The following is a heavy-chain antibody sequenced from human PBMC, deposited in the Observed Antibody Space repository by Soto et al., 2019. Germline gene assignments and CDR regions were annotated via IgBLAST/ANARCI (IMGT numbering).Heavy chain of an antibody. D-gene: IGHD3-3*01. J-gene: IGHJ5*02. CDR2: IKSKTDGGTT. Sequence: EVQLVESGGGLVKPGGSLRLSCAASGFTFSNAWMNWVRQAPGKGLEWVGRIKSKTDGGTTDYAAPVKGRFTISRDDSKNMLYLQMNSLKTEDTAVYYCTKGLFDFWSGYYHNWFDPWGQGTLVTVSS. V-gene: IGHV3-15*07. CDR3: TKGLFDFWSGYYHNWFDP. CDR1: GFTFSNAW.